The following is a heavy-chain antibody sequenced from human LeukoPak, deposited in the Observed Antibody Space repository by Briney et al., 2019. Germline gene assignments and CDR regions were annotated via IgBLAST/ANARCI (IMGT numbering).Heavy chain of an antibody. D-gene: IGHD3-10*01. V-gene: IGHV3-30*18. CDR2: ISYDGSNK. J-gene: IGHJ4*02. Sequence: SCKVSGYTLTELSMHWVRQAPGKGLEWVAVISYDGSNKYYADSVKGRFTISRDNSKNTLYLQMNSLRAEDTAVYYCAKSSGSYYYGFLDYWGQGTLVTVSS. CDR1: GYTLTELS. CDR3: AKSSGSYYYGFLDY.